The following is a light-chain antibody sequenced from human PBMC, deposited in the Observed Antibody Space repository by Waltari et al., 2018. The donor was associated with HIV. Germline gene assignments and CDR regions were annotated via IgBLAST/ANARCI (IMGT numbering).Light chain of an antibody. CDR1: QSVNNY. V-gene: IGKV3-11*01. CDR3: QQRSNWPLIT. CDR2: DAS. Sequence: ETVLIQSPGTLSLSPGDRATLSCRANQSVNNYLAWYQQKLGQAPRLLIYDASNRATGIPPRFSGSGSGTDFTLTISSLQPEDFAVYYCQQRSNWPLITFGQGTRLEIK. J-gene: IGKJ5*01.